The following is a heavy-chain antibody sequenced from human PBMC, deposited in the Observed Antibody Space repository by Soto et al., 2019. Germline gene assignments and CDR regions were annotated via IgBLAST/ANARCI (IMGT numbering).Heavy chain of an antibody. Sequence: EVQLVESGGGLVQPGGSLKLSCAASGFIFSGSAMEWVRQASGKGPEWVGHIKNKANNYATAYAASVKGRFIFSRDESKNTAYLQMNSLKAEDTAVYYCTRLGNYEGFWGQGTLVTVSS. J-gene: IGHJ4*02. V-gene: IGHV3-73*02. D-gene: IGHD3-22*01. CDR3: TRLGNYEGF. CDR1: GFIFSGSA. CDR2: IKNKANNYAT.